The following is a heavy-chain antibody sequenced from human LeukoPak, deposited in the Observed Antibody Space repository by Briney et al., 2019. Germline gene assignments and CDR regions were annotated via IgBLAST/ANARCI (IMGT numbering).Heavy chain of an antibody. CDR1: GFTFSSYS. CDR3: ADPRGSYGPYYFDY. J-gene: IGHJ4*02. D-gene: IGHD3-16*01. Sequence: PGGSLRLSCAASGFTFSSYSMNWVRQAPGKGLEWVSSISSSSSYIYYADSVKGRFTISRDNAKNSLYLQMNSLRAEDTAVYYCADPRGSYGPYYFDYWGQGTLVTVSS. V-gene: IGHV3-21*01. CDR2: ISSSSSYI.